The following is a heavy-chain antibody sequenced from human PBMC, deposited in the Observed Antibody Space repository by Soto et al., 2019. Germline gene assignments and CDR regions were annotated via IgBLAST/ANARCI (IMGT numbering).Heavy chain of an antibody. CDR2: ISYSGST. CDR1: GGSISSGGYY. D-gene: IGHD6-13*01. CDR3: VNLIGNSCLGT. V-gene: IGHV4-31*08. Sequence: SETLPLTCTVSGGSISSGGYYWNWNRQTPGKGLEWIGSISYSGSTYYNPSLRSRITINPDTSNNQLSLQLNSVTPDDTFLYYSVNLIGNSCLGTCGEGTLVTGS. J-gene: IGHJ4*03.